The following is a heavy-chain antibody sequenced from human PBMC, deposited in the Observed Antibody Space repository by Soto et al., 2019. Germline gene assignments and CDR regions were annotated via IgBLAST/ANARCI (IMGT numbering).Heavy chain of an antibody. CDR3: ARDKRDAGYHLYYVLDV. CDR2: ISSSSSAI. Sequence: QVQLVESGGGLVKPGGSLTLSCAASGFTFSDYYMSWIRQAPGKGLEWVSYISSSSSAIYYADSVKGRFTISRDNAKNSLYLQMNDLRAEDTAVYYCARDKRDAGYHLYYVLDVWGQGTKVTVSS. J-gene: IGHJ6*02. CDR1: GFTFSDYY. V-gene: IGHV3-11*01. D-gene: IGHD5-18*01.